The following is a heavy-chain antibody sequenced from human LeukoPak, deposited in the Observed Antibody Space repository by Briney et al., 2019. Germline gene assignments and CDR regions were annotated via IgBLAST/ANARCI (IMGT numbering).Heavy chain of an antibody. CDR3: ATPRSGYYYYFDY. Sequence: GGSLRLSCAASGFTVSSNYMSWVRQASGKGLEWVSVIYGAGSTYYADSVKGRFTISRDNSKNTLYLQMNSLRAEDTAVYYCATPRSGYYYYFDYWGQGTLVTVSS. J-gene: IGHJ4*02. V-gene: IGHV3-66*01. CDR1: GFTVSSNY. CDR2: IYGAGST. D-gene: IGHD3-22*01.